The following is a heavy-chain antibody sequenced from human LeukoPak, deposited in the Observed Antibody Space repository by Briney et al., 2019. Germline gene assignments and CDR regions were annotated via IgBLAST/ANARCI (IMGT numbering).Heavy chain of an antibody. CDR2: INPNSGGT. J-gene: IGHJ5*02. V-gene: IGHV1-2*02. Sequence: ASVNVSCKASGYTFTGYYMHWVRQAPRQALEWMGWINPNSGGTNYAQKFQGRVTMTRDTSISTAYMELSRLRSDDTAVYYCARGLSNWFDPWGQGTLVTVSS. CDR3: ARGLSNWFDP. CDR1: GYTFTGYY.